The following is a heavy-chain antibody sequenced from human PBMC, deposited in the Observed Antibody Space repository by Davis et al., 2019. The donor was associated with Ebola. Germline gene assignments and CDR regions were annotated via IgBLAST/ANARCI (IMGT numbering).Heavy chain of an antibody. CDR3: AKRITIHPDV. CDR1: GFTFSSYG. D-gene: IGHD3-3*01. CDR2: LRYDGSNK. V-gene: IGHV3-30*02. Sequence: GESLKISCAASGFTFSSYGMHWVRQAPGKGLEWVAFLRYDGSNKYYADSVKRRFTISRDNSKNTLYLQMNSLRAEETAVYYCAKRITIHPDVWGKGTTVTVSS. J-gene: IGHJ6*04.